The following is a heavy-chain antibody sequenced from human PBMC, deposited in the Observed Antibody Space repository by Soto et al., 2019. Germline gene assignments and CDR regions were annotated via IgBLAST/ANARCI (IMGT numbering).Heavy chain of an antibody. CDR3: ARSPYYYDSSNYYGY. V-gene: IGHV3-48*02. D-gene: IGHD3-22*01. Sequence: EVQLVESGGGLVQPGGSLSLSCAASGFTFSSYGMNWVRQAPGKGLEWVSYISSSSTTIYYADSVKGRFTIFRDNAKNSLYLQLNSLRDEDTAVYYCARSPYYYDSSNYYGYWGQGTLVTVSS. CDR1: GFTFSSYG. J-gene: IGHJ4*02. CDR2: ISSSSTTI.